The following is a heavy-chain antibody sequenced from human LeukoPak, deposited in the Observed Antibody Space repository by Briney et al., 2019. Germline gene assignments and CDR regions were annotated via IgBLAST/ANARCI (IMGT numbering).Heavy chain of an antibody. CDR3: ARVWQLVHTLDY. CDR2: IIPIFGTA. D-gene: IGHD6-13*01. Sequence: SVKVSCKASGGTFSSYAISWVRQAPGQGLEWMGGIIPIFGTANYAQKFQGRVTITADESTSTAYMELRSLRSDDTAVYYCARVWQLVHTLDYWGQGTLVTVSS. V-gene: IGHV1-69*13. CDR1: GGTFSSYA. J-gene: IGHJ4*02.